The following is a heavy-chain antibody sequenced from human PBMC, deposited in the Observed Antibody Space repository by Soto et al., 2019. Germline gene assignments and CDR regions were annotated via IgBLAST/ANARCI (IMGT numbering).Heavy chain of an antibody. J-gene: IGHJ4*02. CDR1: GFTVSSNY. CDR2: IYSGGST. CDR3: ARPAGGSSWYYFDY. V-gene: IGHV3-53*01. Sequence: LRLSCAASGFTVSSNYMSWVRQAPGKGLEWVSVIYSGGSTYYADSVKGRFTISRDNSKNTLYPQMNSLRAEDTAVYYCARPAGGSSWYYFDYWGQGTLVTVSS. D-gene: IGHD6-13*01.